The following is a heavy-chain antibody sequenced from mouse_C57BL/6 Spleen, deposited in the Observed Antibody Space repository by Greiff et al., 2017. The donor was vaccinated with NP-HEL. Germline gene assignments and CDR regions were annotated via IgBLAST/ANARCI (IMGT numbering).Heavy chain of an antibody. J-gene: IGHJ4*01. CDR3: ARGLTGAMDY. V-gene: IGHV1-50*01. CDR2: IDPSDSYT. CDR1: GYTFTSYW. Sequence: QVQLQQPGAELVKPGASVKLSCTASGYTFTSYWMHWVQQRPGQGLEWIGEIDPSDSYTNYHQKFKGKATLTVDTSSSTAYMQLSSLTSEDSAVYYCARGLTGAMDYWGQGTSVTVAS.